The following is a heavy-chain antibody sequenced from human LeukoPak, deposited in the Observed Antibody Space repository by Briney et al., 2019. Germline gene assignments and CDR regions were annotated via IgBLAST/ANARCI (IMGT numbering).Heavy chain of an antibody. D-gene: IGHD2-15*01. J-gene: IGHJ4*02. CDR2: IFYSGST. V-gene: IGHV4-39*07. CDR1: GGSISSSTYY. Sequence: PSETLSLTCTVSGGSISSSTYYWGWIRQPPGKGLEWIGSIFYSGSTYYNPSLKSRATISVDTSKNQFSLKLSSVTAADTAVYYCARADCSAGSCHNYWGQGTLVTVSS. CDR3: ARADCSAGSCHNY.